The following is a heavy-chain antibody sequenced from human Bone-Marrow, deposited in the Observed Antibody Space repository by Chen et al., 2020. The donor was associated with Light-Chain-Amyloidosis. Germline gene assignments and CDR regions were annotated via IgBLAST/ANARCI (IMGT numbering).Heavy chain of an antibody. D-gene: IGHD4-17*01. V-gene: IGHV4-34*01. Sequence: QVQLQQWGAGLLKPSETLSLTCAVYGGSFSGYYWSWIRQPPGKGLEWIEEINHSGSTNYNPSLKSRVTISVDTSKNQFSLKLSSVTAADTAVYYCARAQPYGDVGGGWFDPWGQGTLVTVSS. CDR2: INHSGST. CDR3: ARAQPYGDVGGGWFDP. CDR1: GGSFSGYY. J-gene: IGHJ5*02.